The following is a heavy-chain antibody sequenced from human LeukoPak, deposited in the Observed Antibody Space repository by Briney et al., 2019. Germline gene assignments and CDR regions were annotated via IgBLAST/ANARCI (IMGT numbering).Heavy chain of an antibody. CDR2: ISGSGGST. V-gene: IGHV3-23*01. CDR3: AKVYTSYGDYVFDY. J-gene: IGHJ4*02. Sequence: GGSLRLSCAASGFTVSSNYMSWVRQAPGKGLEWVSAISGSGGSTYYADSVKGRFTISRDNSKNTLYLQMNSLRAEDTAVYYCAKVYTSYGDYVFDYWGQGTLVTVSS. D-gene: IGHD4-17*01. CDR1: GFTVSSNY.